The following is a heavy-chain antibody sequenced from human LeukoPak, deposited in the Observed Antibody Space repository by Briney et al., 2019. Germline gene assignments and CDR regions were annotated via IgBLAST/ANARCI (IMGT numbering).Heavy chain of an antibody. D-gene: IGHD4-17*01. CDR3: ASLYGDYGSNWFDP. V-gene: IGHV3-48*03. CDR1: GVTFSSYE. J-gene: IGHJ5*02. Sequence: GGSLRLSCVASGVTFSSYEMDWVRQAPGKGLEWISYISGSGTTIYDADSVKGRFTISRDSAKNSVFLQMNSLRAEDTAVYYCASLYGDYGSNWFDPWGQGTLVTVSS. CDR2: ISGSGTTI.